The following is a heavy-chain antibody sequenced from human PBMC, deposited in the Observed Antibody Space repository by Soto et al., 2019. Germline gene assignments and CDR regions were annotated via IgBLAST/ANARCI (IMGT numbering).Heavy chain of an antibody. J-gene: IGHJ5*02. D-gene: IGHD2-15*01. V-gene: IGHV4-59*01. CDR3: ARAPYCSGGSCYLGRVVWFDP. CDR2: IYYSGST. Sequence: SETLSLTCTVSGGSISSYYWSWIRQPPGKGLEWIGYIYYSGSTNYNPSLKSRVTISVDTSKNQFSLKLSSVTAADTAVYYCARAPYCSGGSCYLGRVVWFDPWGQGTLVTV. CDR1: GGSISSYY.